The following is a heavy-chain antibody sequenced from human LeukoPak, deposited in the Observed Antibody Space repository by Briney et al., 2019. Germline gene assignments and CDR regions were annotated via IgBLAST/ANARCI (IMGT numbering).Heavy chain of an antibody. V-gene: IGHV3-23*01. CDR3: ATSNYYDSSGHDAFDI. CDR1: GFTFSSYA. J-gene: IGHJ3*02. D-gene: IGHD3-22*01. CDR2: ISGSGGST. Sequence: PGGSLRLSCAASGFTFSSYAMSWVRQAPGKGLEWVSAISGSGGSTYYADSVKGRFTISRDNSKNTLYLQMNSLRAEDTAVYYCATSNYYDSSGHDAFDIWGQGTMVTVSS.